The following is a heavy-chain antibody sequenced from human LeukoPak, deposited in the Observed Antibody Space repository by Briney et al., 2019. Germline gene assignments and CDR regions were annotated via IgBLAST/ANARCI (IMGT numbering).Heavy chain of an antibody. CDR3: AKDRAGGSGGLFDY. Sequence: GGSLRLSCAASGFTFDDYAMHWVRQAPGKGLEWVSGISWNSGSIGYADSVKGRFTISRDNAKNSLYLQVNSLRAEDTALYYCAKDRAGGSGGLFDYWGQGTLVTVSS. CDR1: GFTFDDYA. CDR2: ISWNSGSI. V-gene: IGHV3-9*01. J-gene: IGHJ4*02. D-gene: IGHD1-26*01.